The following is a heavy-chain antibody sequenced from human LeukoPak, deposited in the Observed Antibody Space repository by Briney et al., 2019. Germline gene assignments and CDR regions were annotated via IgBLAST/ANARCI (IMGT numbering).Heavy chain of an antibody. CDR2: IYYSGST. CDR3: ASTTHLYSSSWFDY. D-gene: IGHD6-13*01. Sequence: SESLSFSCTVSGGSISSGGYYWSWIRQHPGKGLEWFGYIYYSGSTYYNPSLKSRVTISVDTSKNQFSLKLSSVTAADTAVYYCASTTHLYSSSWFDYWGQGTLVTVSS. V-gene: IGHV4-31*02. J-gene: IGHJ4*02. CDR1: GGSISSGGYY.